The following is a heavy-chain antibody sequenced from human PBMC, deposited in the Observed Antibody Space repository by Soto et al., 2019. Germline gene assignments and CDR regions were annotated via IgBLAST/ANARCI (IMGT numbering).Heavy chain of an antibody. CDR1: GGSVSSGSYY. D-gene: IGHD6-19*01. CDR3: ARGQWLVTMDYYYYGMDV. V-gene: IGHV4-61*01. Sequence: PSETLSLTCTVSGGSVSSGSYYWSWIRQPPGKGLEWIGYIYYSGSTNYNPSLKSRVTISVDTSKNQFSLKLSSVTAADTAVYYCARGQWLVTMDYYYYGMDVWGQGTTVTVSS. CDR2: IYYSGST. J-gene: IGHJ6*02.